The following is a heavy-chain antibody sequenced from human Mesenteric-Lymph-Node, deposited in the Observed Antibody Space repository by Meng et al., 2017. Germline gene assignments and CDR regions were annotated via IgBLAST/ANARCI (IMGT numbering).Heavy chain of an antibody. D-gene: IGHD6-19*01. CDR2: ISTSGTTI. CDR1: GFTFSDYF. J-gene: IGHJ4*02. CDR3: ARDKGSGSSDEESGFDY. Sequence: GESLKISCAASGFTFSDYFMNWVRQAPGKGLEWVSYISTSGTTIDYADSVKGRFTISRDNAQNSLFLQMNSLRAEDTAVYFCARDKGSGSSDEESGFDYWGQGTLVTVSS. V-gene: IGHV3-11*04.